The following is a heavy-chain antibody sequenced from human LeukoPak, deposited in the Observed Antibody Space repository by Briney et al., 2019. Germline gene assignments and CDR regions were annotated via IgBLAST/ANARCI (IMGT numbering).Heavy chain of an antibody. V-gene: IGHV1-2*06. CDR2: INCNGGGT. J-gene: IGHJ5*02. D-gene: IGHD2-21*01. CDR1: GYTFTGYY. Sequence: GASVKVSCKASGYTFTGYYIHWVRQAPGQGLEWMGRINCNGGGTSYAQKFQGRVTMTRDTSISTAYMELDRLTSDDTAVYYCASDYGPYPGCSWFDPWTREPWSPSPQ. CDR3: ASDYGPYPGCSWFDP.